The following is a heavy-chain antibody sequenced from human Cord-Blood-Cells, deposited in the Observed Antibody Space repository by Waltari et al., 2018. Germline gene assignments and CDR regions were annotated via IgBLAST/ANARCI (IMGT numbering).Heavy chain of an antibody. Sequence: QLQLQESGPGLVKPSETLSLTCTVSGGSISSSSYYWGWIRQPPGKGLEWIGSIYYSGSTYYNPSLKSRVTISVDTSKNQFSLKLRSVTAADTAVYYCAGVRGAIAPYYYYYYMYVWGKGTTVTVSS. D-gene: IGHD3-10*01. V-gene: IGHV4-39*07. J-gene: IGHJ6*03. CDR2: IYYSGST. CDR1: GGSISSSSYY. CDR3: AGVRGAIAPYYYYYYMYV.